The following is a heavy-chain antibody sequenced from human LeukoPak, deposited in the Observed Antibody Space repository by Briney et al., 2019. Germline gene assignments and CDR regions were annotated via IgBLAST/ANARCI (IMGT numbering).Heavy chain of an antibody. CDR1: GGSISSGGYY. D-gene: IGHD3-22*01. V-gene: IGHV4-31*03. CDR2: IYYSGST. CDR3: ASHYYDSSGYPRDYYYYGMDV. J-gene: IGHJ6*02. Sequence: LSLTCTVSGGSISSGGYYWSWIRQHPGKGLEWIGYIYYSGSTYYNPSLKSRVTISVDTSKNQFSLKLSSVTAADTAVYYCASHYYDSSGYPRDYYYYGMDVWGQGTTVTVSS.